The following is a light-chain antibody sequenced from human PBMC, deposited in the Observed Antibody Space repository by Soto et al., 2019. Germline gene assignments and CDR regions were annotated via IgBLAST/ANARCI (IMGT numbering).Light chain of an antibody. V-gene: IGKV3-20*01. J-gene: IGKJ1*01. CDR1: QSVSNRY. CDR2: GAS. Sequence: EIVLTQSPGTLSLSPGERATLSCRASQSVSNRYLAWYQQKPGQAPRLIIFGASSRATGFPDRFSGSGSGTDFTLTISRLEPEDFAVYYCQQYGSSPGTFGQGTKVEIK. CDR3: QQYGSSPGT.